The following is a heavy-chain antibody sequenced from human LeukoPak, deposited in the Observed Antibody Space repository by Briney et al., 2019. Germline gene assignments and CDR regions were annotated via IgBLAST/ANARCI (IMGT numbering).Heavy chain of an antibody. CDR2: INHSGST. CDR1: GGSFSGYY. V-gene: IGHV4-34*01. Sequence: SETLSLTCAVYGGSFSGYYWSWIRQPPGKGLEWIGEINHSGSTNYNPSFKNRVTISVDTSKNQFSLKLSSVTAADTAVYYCARARYGSGNIDYWGQGTLVTVSS. D-gene: IGHD3-10*01. J-gene: IGHJ4*02. CDR3: ARARYGSGNIDY.